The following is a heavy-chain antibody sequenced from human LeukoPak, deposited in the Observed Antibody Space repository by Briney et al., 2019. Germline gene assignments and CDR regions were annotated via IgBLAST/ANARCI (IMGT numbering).Heavy chain of an antibody. CDR3: ARVGSGYDGGNWFDP. Sequence: GASVKVSCKASGYTFTSYGISWVRQAPGQGLEWMGWISAYNGNTNYAQKLQGRVTMTTDTSTSTAYMELRSLRSDDTAVYYCARVGSGYDGGNWFDPWGQGTLVTVSS. J-gene: IGHJ5*02. CDR2: ISAYNGNT. CDR1: GYTFTSYG. D-gene: IGHD5-12*01. V-gene: IGHV1-18*01.